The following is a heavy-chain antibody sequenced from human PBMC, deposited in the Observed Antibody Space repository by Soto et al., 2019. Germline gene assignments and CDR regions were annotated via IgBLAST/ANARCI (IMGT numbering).Heavy chain of an antibody. Sequence: GGSLRLSYVASGFTLSHKGMHWVRQAPGKVLERVAVLSSDGNNRFYADSVKGRFTISRDNAKNSLYLQLNSLRDEDTAVYYCTRDKPQGKAVSCVKGYYYYFKDVWRQGSTVTISS. V-gene: IGHV3-30*03. CDR2: LSSDGNNR. D-gene: IGHD2-21*01. CDR3: TRDKPQGKAVSCVKGYYYYFKDV. J-gene: IGHJ6*02. CDR1: GFTLSHKG.